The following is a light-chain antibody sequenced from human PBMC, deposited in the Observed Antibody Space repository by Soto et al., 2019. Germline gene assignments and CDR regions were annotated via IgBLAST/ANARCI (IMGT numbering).Light chain of an antibody. CDR1: QDINNS. J-gene: IGKJ3*01. CDR2: HAC. V-gene: IGKV1-33*01. CDR3: QQYDNLPGFT. Sequence: DIQMTQSPSSLSASVGDRVTITCQASQDINNSLNWYQQKPGKAPKLLIYHACNLETGVPSRFSGSGSGTDFIFTISSLQPEHIATYYCQQYDNLPGFTFGPGTKVDIK.